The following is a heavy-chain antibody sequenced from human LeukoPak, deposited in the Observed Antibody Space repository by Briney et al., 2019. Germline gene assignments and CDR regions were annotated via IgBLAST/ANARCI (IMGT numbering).Heavy chain of an antibody. CDR3: ARSTDHYDFWSGSPTEFDY. Sequence: PSETLSLTCTVSGGSLSSYYWSWIRQPPGNGLEWIGYIYYSGSTNYNPSLKSRGTISVDTSKNQFSLKLSSVTAADTAVYYCARSTDHYDFWSGSPTEFDYWGQGTLVTVSS. J-gene: IGHJ4*02. D-gene: IGHD3-3*01. CDR2: IYYSGST. CDR1: GGSLSSYY. V-gene: IGHV4-59*08.